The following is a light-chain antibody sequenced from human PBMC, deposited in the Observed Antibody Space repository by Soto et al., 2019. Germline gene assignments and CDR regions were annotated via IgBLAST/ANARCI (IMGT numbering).Light chain of an antibody. CDR2: GAS. CDR1: QSVDSN. J-gene: IGKJ4*01. CDR3: QQYYSESYT. Sequence: EIVMTQSPATLSVSPGERATLSCRASQSVDSNLAWYQQKPGQAPRLLIFGASTRATGIPARFSGSGSGTDFALTISHLQSEDFGVYLCQQYYSESYTIGGGTKVESK. V-gene: IGKV3D-15*01.